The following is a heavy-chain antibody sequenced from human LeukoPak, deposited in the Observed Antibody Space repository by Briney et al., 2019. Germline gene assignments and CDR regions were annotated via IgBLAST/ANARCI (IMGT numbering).Heavy chain of an antibody. CDR3: ARMDYYDSSGYGYWFDP. Sequence: ASVKVSCKASGYTFTGYYMHWVRQAPGQGLEWMGWINPNSGGTNYAQKFQDRVTITRDTTISTAFMELSRLRSDDTAVYYCARMDYYDSSGYGYWFDPWGQGTLVTVSS. J-gene: IGHJ5*02. D-gene: IGHD3-22*01. CDR1: GYTFTGYY. CDR2: INPNSGGT. V-gene: IGHV1-2*02.